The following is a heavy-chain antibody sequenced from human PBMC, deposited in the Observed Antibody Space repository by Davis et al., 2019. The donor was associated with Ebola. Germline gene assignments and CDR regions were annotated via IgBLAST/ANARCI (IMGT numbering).Heavy chain of an antibody. Sequence: PSETLSLTCAVYGGSFSGYYWSWIRQPPGKGLEWIGEINHSGSTNYNPSLKSRVTISVDTSKNQFSLKLSSVTAADTAVYYCARAEWGGLGYWGQGTLVTVSS. CDR1: GGSFSGYY. V-gene: IGHV4-34*01. D-gene: IGHD1-26*01. J-gene: IGHJ4*02. CDR2: INHSGST. CDR3: ARAEWGGLGY.